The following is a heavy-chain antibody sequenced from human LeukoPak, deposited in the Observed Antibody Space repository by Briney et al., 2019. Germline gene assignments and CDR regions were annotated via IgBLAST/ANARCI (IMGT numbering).Heavy chain of an antibody. J-gene: IGHJ4*02. CDR2: IYPGDSDT. Sequence: GESLQISCKGSGYSFTSYWIGWVRQVPGKGLEWMGIIYPGDSDTRYSPSFQGQVTISADKSISTAYLQWSSLKASDTAMYYCARRTHSTYSSSWLFDYWGQGTLVTVSS. V-gene: IGHV5-51*01. CDR1: GYSFTSYW. CDR3: ARRTHSTYSSSWLFDY. D-gene: IGHD6-13*01.